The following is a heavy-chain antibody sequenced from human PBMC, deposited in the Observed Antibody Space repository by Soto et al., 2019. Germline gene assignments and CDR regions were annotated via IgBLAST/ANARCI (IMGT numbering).Heavy chain of an antibody. D-gene: IGHD3-9*01. CDR2: ISFGGRTT. Sequence: EVQLLESGGGLVRPGGSLRLSCAASGFSFSNYAMDWVRQAPGKGLEWVSGISFGGRTTSYAASVKGRFTISRDDSENTLYLQMNNLRADDTAIYYCAKDKRTIGDAFDVWGQGTTVTVSS. V-gene: IGHV3-23*01. J-gene: IGHJ3*01. CDR1: GFSFSNYA. CDR3: AKDKRTIGDAFDV.